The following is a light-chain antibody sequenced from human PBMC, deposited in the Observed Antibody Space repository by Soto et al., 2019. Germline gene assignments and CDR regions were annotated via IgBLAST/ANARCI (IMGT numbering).Light chain of an antibody. CDR2: GVS. V-gene: IGKV3-20*01. J-gene: IGKJ1*01. Sequence: EIVLTQSPGTLSLSPGERATLSCRASQSVPSNFLAWYQQKPGQAPILVIYGVSRRATGIPDRFSGSGSGTDFTLTISRLEPEDFAVYYCQQYDSSCTFGQGTKVEIK. CDR3: QQYDSSCT. CDR1: QSVPSNF.